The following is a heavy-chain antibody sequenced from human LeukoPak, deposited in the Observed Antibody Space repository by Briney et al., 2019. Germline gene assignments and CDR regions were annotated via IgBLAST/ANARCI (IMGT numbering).Heavy chain of an antibody. CDR3: ARDGADIAAAGYSF. CDR2: INTNTGNP. D-gene: IGHD6-13*01. J-gene: IGHJ4*02. CDR1: GYTFTSYA. Sequence: ASVKVSCKASGYTFTSYAMNWVRQAPGQGLEWMGRINTNTGNPTYAQGFTGRFVFSLDTSVSTAYLQISSLKAEDTAVYYCARDGADIAAAGYSFWGQGTLVTVSS. V-gene: IGHV7-4-1*02.